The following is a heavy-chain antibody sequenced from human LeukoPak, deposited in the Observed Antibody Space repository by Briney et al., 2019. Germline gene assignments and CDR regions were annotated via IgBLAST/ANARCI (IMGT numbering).Heavy chain of an antibody. CDR3: AKDPKQWLVSSFEY. D-gene: IGHD6-19*01. CDR1: GFTFSSYA. Sequence: GGSLRLSCAASGFTFSSYAMSWVRQAPGKGLEWVSAISGSGGSTYYADSVKGRFTISRDNSKNTLYLQMNSLTAEDTAVYYCAKDPKQWLVSSFEYWGQGTLVTVSS. CDR2: ISGSGGST. J-gene: IGHJ4*02. V-gene: IGHV3-23*01.